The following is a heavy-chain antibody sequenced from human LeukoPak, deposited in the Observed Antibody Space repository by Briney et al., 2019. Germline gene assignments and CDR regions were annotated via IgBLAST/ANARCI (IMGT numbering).Heavy chain of an antibody. CDR3: ASPTRYDSSGYYHDGLDV. J-gene: IGHJ6*02. CDR1: GFTFSSYA. D-gene: IGHD3-22*01. V-gene: IGHV3-30-3*01. Sequence: QSGGSLRLSCAASGFTFSSYAMHWVRQAPGKGLKWVAVISYDGSNKYYADSVKGRFTISRDNSKNTLYLQMNSLRAEDTAVYYCASPTRYDSSGYYHDGLDVWGQGTTVTVSS. CDR2: ISYDGSNK.